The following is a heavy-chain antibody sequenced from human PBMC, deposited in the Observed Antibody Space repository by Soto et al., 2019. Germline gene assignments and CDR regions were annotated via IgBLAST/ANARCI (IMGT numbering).Heavy chain of an antibody. CDR3: ARSAFGVTQGIGRAFDV. V-gene: IGHV1-2*04. Sequence: QVQLVQSGAEVKKPGTSVKVSCKTSGYTFTAFYIHWVRQAPGQGLEWLGWMNPNAGDSTSPQRFQGSVTLTRETTTNTAYLELTGLTSADAAVYFCARSAFGVTQGIGRAFDVWGPGTIVDVS. CDR1: GYTFTAFY. CDR2: MNPNAGDS. D-gene: IGHD3-3*01. J-gene: IGHJ3*01.